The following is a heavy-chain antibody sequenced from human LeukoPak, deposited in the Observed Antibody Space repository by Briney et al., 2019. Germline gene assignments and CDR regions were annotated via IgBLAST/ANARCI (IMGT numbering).Heavy chain of an antibody. D-gene: IGHD2-15*01. V-gene: IGHV4-34*01. CDR3: ARGWEDCSGGSCGLIDY. CDR1: GGSFSGYY. Sequence: SSETLSLTCAVYGGSFSGYYWSWIRQPPGKGLEWIGEINHSERTNYNPSLKSRVTISVDTSKNQFSLKLSSVTAADTAVYYCARGWEDCSGGSCGLIDYWGQGTLVTVSS. CDR2: INHSERT. J-gene: IGHJ4*02.